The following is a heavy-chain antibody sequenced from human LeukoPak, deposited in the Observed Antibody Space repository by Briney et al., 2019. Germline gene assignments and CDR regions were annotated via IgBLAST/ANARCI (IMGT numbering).Heavy chain of an antibody. CDR2: IYYSGRT. CDR1: GGSMRSYS. Sequence: PSETLSLTCTVSGGSMRSYSWSWIRQPAGKGLEGTGYIYYSGRTNYNPSLKSRVTISVDTSKNQFSLRLSSVTAADTAVYYCARKTGDLYYFDYWGQGTLVTVSS. J-gene: IGHJ4*02. D-gene: IGHD7-27*01. CDR3: ARKTGDLYYFDY. V-gene: IGHV4-59*13.